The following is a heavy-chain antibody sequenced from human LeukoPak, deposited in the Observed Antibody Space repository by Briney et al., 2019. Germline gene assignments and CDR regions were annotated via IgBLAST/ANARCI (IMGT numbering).Heavy chain of an antibody. J-gene: IGHJ4*02. CDR3: ASASLLWTIDY. Sequence: GESLKISCKGSGYSFTNYWIGWVRQLPGKGLEWMGIIYPGDSDTRYSPSFQGQFTIPADKSISTAYLQWSSLKASDTAVYYCASASLLWTIDYWGQGTLVTVSS. CDR2: IYPGDSDT. V-gene: IGHV5-51*01. CDR1: GYSFTNYW. D-gene: IGHD2-2*01.